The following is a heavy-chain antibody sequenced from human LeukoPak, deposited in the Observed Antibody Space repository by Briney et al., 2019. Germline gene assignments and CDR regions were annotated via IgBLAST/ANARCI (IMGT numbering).Heavy chain of an antibody. CDR3: ARYDWGSFPVFGY. V-gene: IGHV4-39*01. CDR2: IYYSGST. D-gene: IGHD7-27*01. J-gene: IGHJ4*02. CDR1: GGSISSTSYY. Sequence: PSETLSLTCTVSGGSISSTSYYWGWNRQPPRKGLEWIGSIYYSGSTYYNPSLQSRVIISLDTSKNQFSLKVSSVTAADTAVYYCARYDWGSFPVFGYCGQGTLVTVSS.